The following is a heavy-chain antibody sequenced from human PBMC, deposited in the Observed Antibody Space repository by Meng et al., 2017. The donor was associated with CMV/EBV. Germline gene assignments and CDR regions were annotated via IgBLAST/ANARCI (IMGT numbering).Heavy chain of an antibody. CDR1: GYTFTSYG. CDR3: ATTASSGYYYYFNY. V-gene: IGHV1-18*01. CDR2: ISAYNGNT. J-gene: IGHJ4*02. Sequence: ASVKVSCKASGYTFTSYGISWVRQAPGQGLEWMGWISAYNGNTNYAQKLQGRVTMTTDTSTSTAYMELRSLRSDDTAVYYCATTASSGYYYYFNYWGQGTLVTVSS. D-gene: IGHD3-22*01.